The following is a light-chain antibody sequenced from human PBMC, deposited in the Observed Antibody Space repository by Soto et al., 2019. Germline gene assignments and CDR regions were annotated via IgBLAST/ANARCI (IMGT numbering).Light chain of an antibody. CDR2: EVS. CDR1: SSDVGGYDY. CDR3: TSYAGNDVYV. V-gene: IGLV2-8*01. Sequence: QSVLAQPPSASGSPGQSVTISCTGTSSDVGGYDYVSWYQQHPGKAPKLMIYEVSKRPSGVPDRFSASKSGNTASLTVSGLQAEDEAQYHCTSYAGNDVYVFGTGTKLTVL. J-gene: IGLJ1*01.